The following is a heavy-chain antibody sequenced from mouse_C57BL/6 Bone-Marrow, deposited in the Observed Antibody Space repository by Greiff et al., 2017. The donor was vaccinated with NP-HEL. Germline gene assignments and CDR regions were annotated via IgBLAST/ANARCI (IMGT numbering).Heavy chain of an antibody. J-gene: IGHJ3*01. CDR3: ARFKDYYGSSPWFAY. Sequence: VQLKESGAELVKPGASVKISCKASGYAFSSYWMNWVKQRPGKGLEWIGQIYPGDGDTNYNGKFKGKATLTADKSSSTAYMQLSSLTSEDSAVYFCARFKDYYGSSPWFAYWGQGTLVTVSA. D-gene: IGHD1-1*01. CDR2: IYPGDGDT. V-gene: IGHV1-80*01. CDR1: GYAFSSYW.